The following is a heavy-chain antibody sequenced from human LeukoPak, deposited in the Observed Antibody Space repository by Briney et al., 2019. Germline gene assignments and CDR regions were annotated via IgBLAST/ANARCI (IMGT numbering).Heavy chain of an antibody. Sequence: SETLSLTCAVYGGSFSGYYWIWIRQSPGKGLEWIGELDQSGSTNYNPSLKSRVTISVDTSKNQFSLKLSSVTAADTAMYYCARAQVIGLRRDYYMDVWGKGTTVTVSS. CDR1: GGSFSGYY. D-gene: IGHD5-12*01. CDR2: LDQSGST. CDR3: ARAQVIGLRRDYYMDV. V-gene: IGHV4-34*01. J-gene: IGHJ6*03.